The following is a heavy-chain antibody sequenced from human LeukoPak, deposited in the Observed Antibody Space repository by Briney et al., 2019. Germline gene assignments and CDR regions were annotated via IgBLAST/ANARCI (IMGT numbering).Heavy chain of an antibody. CDR2: IYPGDSDN. Sequence: GESLKTSFKGSGYSFTSYWIGWVRPMPGKGLEWMGIIYPGDSDNSYSPSFQGQVTISADKSISTAYLQWSSLKASDTAMYYCARHSSWAHYYYYYMDVWGKGTTVTVSS. V-gene: IGHV5-51*01. CDR3: ARHSSWAHYYYYYMDV. J-gene: IGHJ6*03. CDR1: GYSFTSYW. D-gene: IGHD6-6*01.